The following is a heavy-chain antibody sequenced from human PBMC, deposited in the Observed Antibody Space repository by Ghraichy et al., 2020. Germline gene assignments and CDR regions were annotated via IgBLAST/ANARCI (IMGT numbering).Heavy chain of an antibody. J-gene: IGHJ3*02. CDR3: AKDWRAAGDFHAFDI. CDR1: GFTFSSYA. V-gene: IGHV3-23*01. D-gene: IGHD4-17*01. CDR2: IDGSASRS. Sequence: GGSLRLSCAASGFTFSSYAINWVRQAPGKGLEWVSTIDGSASRSYYADSVKGRFSISRDSSKNTVFLQLERLRADDTAVYYCAKDWRAAGDFHAFDIWGQGTMVTVSS.